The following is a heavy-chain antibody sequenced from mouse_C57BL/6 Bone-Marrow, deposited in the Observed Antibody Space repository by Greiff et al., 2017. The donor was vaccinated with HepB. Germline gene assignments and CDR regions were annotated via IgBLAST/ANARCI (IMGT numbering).Heavy chain of an antibody. J-gene: IGHJ4*01. CDR1: GFTFNTYA. D-gene: IGHD4-1*01. CDR2: IRSKSSNYAT. V-gene: IGHV10-3*01. CDR3: VRDWCGTDGLYAIDY. Sequence: EVNVVESGGGLVQPKGSLKLSCAASGFTFNTYAMHWVRQAPGKGVEWVARIRSKSSNYATYYADSVKDRFTISRDDYQNMLYQQMNNLKTEDTAMYYCVRDWCGTDGLYAIDYWGQGTSVTVSS.